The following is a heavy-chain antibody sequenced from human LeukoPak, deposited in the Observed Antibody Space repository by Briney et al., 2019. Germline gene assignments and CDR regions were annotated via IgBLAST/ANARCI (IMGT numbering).Heavy chain of an antibody. CDR2: IYYSGST. Sequence: SETLSLTCTVSGGSISSYYWSWIRQPPGKGLEWIGYIYYSGSTNYNPSLKSRVTISVDTSKNQFSLKLSSVTAADTAVYYCASQSRVDSGNYGYWGQGTLVTVSS. V-gene: IGHV4-59*01. CDR3: ASQSRVDSGNYGY. D-gene: IGHD1-26*01. CDR1: GGSISSYY. J-gene: IGHJ4*02.